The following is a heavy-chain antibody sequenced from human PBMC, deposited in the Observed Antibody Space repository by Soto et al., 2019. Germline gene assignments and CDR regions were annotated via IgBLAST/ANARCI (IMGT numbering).Heavy chain of an antibody. D-gene: IGHD3-9*01. CDR1: GGSISSGGYS. V-gene: IGHV4-30-2*01. Sequence: SETLSLTCAVSGGSISSGGYSWSWIRQPPGKGLEWIGYIYHSGSTYYNPSLKSRVTISVDRSKNQFSLKLSSVTAADTAVYYCARVVGYYDILTGYYYYYGMDVWGQGTTVTVSS. CDR3: ARVVGYYDILTGYYYYYGMDV. CDR2: IYHSGST. J-gene: IGHJ6*02.